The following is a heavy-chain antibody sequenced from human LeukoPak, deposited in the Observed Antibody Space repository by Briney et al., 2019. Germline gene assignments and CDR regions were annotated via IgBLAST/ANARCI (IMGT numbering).Heavy chain of an antibody. J-gene: IGHJ5*02. Sequence: PSETLSLTCAVYGGSFSGYYWSWIRQPPGKGLEWIGEINHSGSTNYNPSLKSRVTISVDTSKNQFSLKLSSVTAADTAVYYCARDSFDWNWFDPWGQGTLVTVSS. V-gene: IGHV4-34*01. CDR1: GGSFSGYY. CDR3: ARDSFDWNWFDP. D-gene: IGHD3-9*01. CDR2: INHSGST.